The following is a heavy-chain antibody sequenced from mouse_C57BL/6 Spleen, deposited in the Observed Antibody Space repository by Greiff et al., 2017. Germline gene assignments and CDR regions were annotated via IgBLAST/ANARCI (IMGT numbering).Heavy chain of an antibody. CDR2: IYPGSGST. CDR1: GYTFTSYW. V-gene: IGHV1-55*01. CDR3: AREERLRVAMDD. J-gene: IGHJ4*01. Sequence: QVQLQQPGAELVKPGASVKMSCKASGYTFTSYWLTWVKQRPGQGLEWIGDIYPGSGSTNYNEKFKSKATLTVDTSSSTADMQLSSLTAEDSAVYYCAREERLRVAMDDWGQGTSVTVSS. D-gene: IGHD3-2*02.